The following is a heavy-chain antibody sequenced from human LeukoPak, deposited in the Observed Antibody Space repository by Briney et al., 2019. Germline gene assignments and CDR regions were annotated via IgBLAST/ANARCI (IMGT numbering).Heavy chain of an antibody. CDR3: AKVGRYDSSGYYFYYGMDV. D-gene: IGHD3-22*01. J-gene: IGHJ6*02. Sequence: PGGSLRLSCAASGFTFSSYGMHWVRQAPGKGLEWVAVISYDGSNKYYADSVEGRFTISRDNSKNTLYLQMNSLRAEDTAVYYCAKVGRYDSSGYYFYYGMDVWGQGTTVTVSS. V-gene: IGHV3-30*18. CDR2: ISYDGSNK. CDR1: GFTFSSYG.